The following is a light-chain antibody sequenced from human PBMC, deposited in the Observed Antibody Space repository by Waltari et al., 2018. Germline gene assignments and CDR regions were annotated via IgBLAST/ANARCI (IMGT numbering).Light chain of an antibody. CDR3: QSSDSSTWV. CDR1: SGSIASNY. CDR2: ENH. J-gene: IGLJ3*02. Sequence: NFMLTQPHSVSGSPGKTVTISCTRSSGSIASNYVQWCQPRPGPPPTPLIYENHQRPSGVPDRFSGSIDSSSNSASLTISQLKTEDEADYYCQSSDSSTWVFGGGTKLTVL. V-gene: IGLV6-57*01.